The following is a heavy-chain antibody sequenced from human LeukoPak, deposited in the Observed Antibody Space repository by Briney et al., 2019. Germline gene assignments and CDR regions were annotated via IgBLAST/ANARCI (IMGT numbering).Heavy chain of an antibody. Sequence: GGSLRLSCVASGFTFSHSWMSWVRQAPGKGLEWVANIKQDGSEKYYVDSVKGRFTISRDNAKNSLYLQMNSLRAEDTAVYYCAKDLGATDTMIGVVTGDFDYWGQRTLVTVSS. CDR2: IKQDGSEK. V-gene: IGHV3-7*03. CDR3: AKDLGATDTMIGVVTGDFDY. CDR1: GFTFSHSW. D-gene: IGHD3-22*01. J-gene: IGHJ4*02.